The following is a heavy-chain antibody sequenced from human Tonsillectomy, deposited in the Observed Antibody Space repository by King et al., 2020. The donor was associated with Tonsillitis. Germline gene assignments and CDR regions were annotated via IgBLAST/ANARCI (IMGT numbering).Heavy chain of an antibody. J-gene: IGHJ4*02. CDR3: ATGSYYYDSSGYILDY. V-gene: IGHV1-24*01. CDR1: GYTLTELS. Sequence: QLVQSGAEVKKPGASVKVSCKVSGYTLTELSMHWVRQAPGKGLEWMGGFDPEDGETIYAQKFQGRVTMTEDTSTDTAYMELSSLRSEDTAVYYFATGSYYYDSSGYILDYWGQGTLVTVSS. CDR2: FDPEDGET. D-gene: IGHD3-22*01.